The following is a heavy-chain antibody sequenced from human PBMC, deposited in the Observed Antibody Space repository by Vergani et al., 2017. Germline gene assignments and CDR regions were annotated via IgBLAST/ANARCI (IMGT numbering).Heavy chain of an antibody. V-gene: IGHV4-4*02. D-gene: IGHD3-22*01. CDR3: ARLLPSSSVGPHVHYYDSSALDY. J-gene: IGHJ4*02. CDR1: GGSISSSNW. Sequence: QVQLQESGPGLVKPSGTLSLTCAVSGGSISSSNWWRWVRQPPGKGLEWIGEIYHSGSTNYNPSLKSRVTISVDKSKNQFSLKLSSVTAADTAMYYCARLLPSSSVGPHVHYYDSSALDYWGQGTLVTVSS. CDR2: IYHSGST.